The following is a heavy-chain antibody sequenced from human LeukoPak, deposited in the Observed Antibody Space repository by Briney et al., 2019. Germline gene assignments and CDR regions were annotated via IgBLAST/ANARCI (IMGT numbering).Heavy chain of an antibody. V-gene: IGHV3-9*01. CDR1: GFTFDDYA. J-gene: IGHJ3*02. CDR3: ARRFGDI. CDR2: ISWNSGSI. D-gene: IGHD3-10*01. Sequence: SGGSLRLSCAASGFTFDDYAMHWVRQAPGKGLEWVSGISWNSGSIGYADSVKGRFTISRDNAKNSLYLQMNSLRAEDTAVYYCARRFGDIWGQGTMVTVSS.